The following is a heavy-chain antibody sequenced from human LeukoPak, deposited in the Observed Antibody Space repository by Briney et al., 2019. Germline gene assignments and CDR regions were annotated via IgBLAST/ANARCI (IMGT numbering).Heavy chain of an antibody. CDR3: ARGLAVTARGSFDI. CDR1: GFIFNNYA. V-gene: IGHV3-9*01. CDR2: ISWNSGTI. Sequence: GGSLRLSCAGSGFIFNNYAMHWVRQPPGKGLEWVSGISWNSGTIDYADSVRGRFTISRDNAKNSLYLQMNSLRAEDTAVYYCARGLAVTARGSFDIWGQGTMVTVSS. D-gene: IGHD6-19*01. J-gene: IGHJ3*02.